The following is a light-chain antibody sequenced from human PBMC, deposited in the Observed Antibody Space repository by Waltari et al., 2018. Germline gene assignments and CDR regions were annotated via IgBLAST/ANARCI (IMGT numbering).Light chain of an antibody. V-gene: IGKV3-11*01. J-gene: IGKJ5*01. Sequence: ETVLTQSPATLSLSPGVRATPSCRASQSVDIYLAWYQQRPGQAPRLLISDTSTRATGVPARFSGSGFGTDFTLTISSLEPEDFAVYYCQQRKNWPPITFGQGTRLEI. CDR3: QQRKNWPPIT. CDR1: QSVDIY. CDR2: DTS.